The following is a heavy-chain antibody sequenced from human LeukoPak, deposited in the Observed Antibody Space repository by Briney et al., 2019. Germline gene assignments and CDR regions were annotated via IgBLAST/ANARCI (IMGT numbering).Heavy chain of an antibody. CDR1: GGSFSGYY. V-gene: IGHV4-34*01. D-gene: IGHD5-18*01. J-gene: IGHJ3*02. CDR3: ARGVATFGDTAINTHAFDI. CDR2: INHGGST. Sequence: SETLSLTCAVYGGSFSGYYWSWIRQPPGKGLEWIGEINHGGSTNYNPSLKSRVTISVDTSKNQFSLKLSSVTAADTAVYYCARGVATFGDTAINTHAFDIWGQGTMVTVSS.